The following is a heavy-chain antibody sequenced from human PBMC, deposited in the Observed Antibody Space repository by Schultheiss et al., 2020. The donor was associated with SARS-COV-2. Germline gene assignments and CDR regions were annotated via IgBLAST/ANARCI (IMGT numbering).Heavy chain of an antibody. CDR1: GFTFSNAW. CDR2: ISSSSSYT. D-gene: IGHD5-12*01. J-gene: IGHJ4*02. V-gene: IGHV3-11*06. CDR3: AFSGPFDY. Sequence: GGSLRLSCAASGFTFSNAWMSWVRQAPGKGLEWVSYISSSSSYTNYADSVKGRFTISRDNAKNSLYLQMNSLRAEDTAVYYCAFSGPFDYWGQGTLVTVSS.